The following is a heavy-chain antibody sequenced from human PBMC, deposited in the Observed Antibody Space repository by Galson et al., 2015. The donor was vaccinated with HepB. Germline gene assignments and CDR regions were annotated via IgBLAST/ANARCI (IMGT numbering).Heavy chain of an antibody. CDR2: ISSSSSYI. V-gene: IGHV3-21*01. Sequence: SLRLSCAASGFTFSSYSMNWVRQAPGKGLEWVSSISSSSSYIYYADSVKGRFTISRDNAKNSLYLQMNSLRAEDTAVYYCARALQDFCSSTSCYIFSGAQDYYYYYMDVWGKGTTVTVSS. D-gene: IGHD2-2*02. J-gene: IGHJ6*03. CDR3: ARALQDFCSSTSCYIFSGAQDYYYYYMDV. CDR1: GFTFSSYS.